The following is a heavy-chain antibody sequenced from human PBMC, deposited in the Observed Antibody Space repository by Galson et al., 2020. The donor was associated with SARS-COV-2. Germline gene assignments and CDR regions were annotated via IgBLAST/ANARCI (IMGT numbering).Heavy chain of an antibody. Sequence: GGSLRLSCAASGFTFSSYGMHWVRQAPGKGLEWVAVIWYDGSNKYYADSVKGRFTISRDNSKNTLYLQMNSLRAEDTAAYYCARDLMVGASFGAYWGQGTLVTVSS. CDR2: IWYDGSNK. CDR3: ARDLMVGASFGAY. V-gene: IGHV3-33*01. CDR1: GFTFSSYG. J-gene: IGHJ4*02. D-gene: IGHD1-26*01.